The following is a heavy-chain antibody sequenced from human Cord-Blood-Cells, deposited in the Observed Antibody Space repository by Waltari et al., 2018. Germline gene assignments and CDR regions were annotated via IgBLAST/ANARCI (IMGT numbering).Heavy chain of an antibody. Sequence: QLQLQESGPGLVKPSETLSLTCTVSGGSISSSSYYWGWIRQPPGKGLEWIGSIYYSGSTYYNPSLKSRVTISVDTSKNQFSLKLSSVTAADMAVYYCARHFGRNIVVVPAAIDYWGQGTLVTVSS. V-gene: IGHV4-39*01. CDR2: IYYSGST. D-gene: IGHD2-2*01. CDR1: GGSISSSSYY. J-gene: IGHJ4*02. CDR3: ARHFGRNIVVVPAAIDY.